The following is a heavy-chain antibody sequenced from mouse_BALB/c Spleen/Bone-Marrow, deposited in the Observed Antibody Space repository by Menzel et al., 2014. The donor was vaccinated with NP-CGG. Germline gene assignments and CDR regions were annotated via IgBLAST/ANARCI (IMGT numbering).Heavy chain of an antibody. CDR2: IDPANGNT. V-gene: IGHV14-3*02. CDR3: ARWEYYAKDY. Sequence: SEAEGVKPGASVTLSCPASGLNILDTYINWVQHRPEQALAWIGMIDPANGNTKYDPKFQGAATITADTCSNTKDLQLRSLTSKDTDVYFCARWEYYAKDYW. D-gene: IGHD4-1*01. CDR1: GLNILDTY. J-gene: IGHJ4*01.